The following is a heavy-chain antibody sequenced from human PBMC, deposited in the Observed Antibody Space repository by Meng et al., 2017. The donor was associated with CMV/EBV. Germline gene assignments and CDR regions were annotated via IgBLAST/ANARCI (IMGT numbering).Heavy chain of an antibody. V-gene: IGHV4-34*01. CDR3: ARGGAANYYYYGMDV. J-gene: IGHJ6*02. CDR2: INHSGST. CDR1: GGSFSGYY. D-gene: IGHD2-15*01. Sequence: SETLSLTCAVYGGSFSGYYWSWIRQPPGKGLEWIVEINHSGSTNYNPSLKSRVTISVDTSKNQFSLKLSSVTAADTAVYYCARGGAANYYYYGMDVWGQGTTVTVSS.